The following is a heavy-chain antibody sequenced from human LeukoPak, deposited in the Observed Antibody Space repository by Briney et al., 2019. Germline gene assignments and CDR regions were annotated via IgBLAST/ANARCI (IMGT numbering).Heavy chain of an antibody. V-gene: IGHV4-39*01. Sequence: SETLCLTCTVSGGSISSSSHYWGWIRQPPGKGLEWIGSIYYSGSTYYNPSLKSRVTISVDTSKNQFSLKLSSVTAADTAVYYCADDSSGCYVGAFHIWGQRTSVTVSS. D-gene: IGHD3-22*01. CDR3: ADDSSGCYVGAFHI. CDR2: IYYSGST. CDR1: GGSISSSSHY. J-gene: IGHJ3*02.